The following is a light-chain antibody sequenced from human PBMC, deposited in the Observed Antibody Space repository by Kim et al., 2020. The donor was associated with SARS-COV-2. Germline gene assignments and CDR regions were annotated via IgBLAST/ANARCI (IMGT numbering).Light chain of an antibody. J-gene: IGLJ2*01. CDR3: QSYDSSLSAVV. CDR2: GNS. Sequence: RVTLACSGGSSNGGAGDDVPWYQQLPGTAPKLLIYGNSNRPSGVPDRFSGSKSGTSASLAITGLQAEDEADYYCQSYDSSLSAVVFGGGTQLTVL. V-gene: IGLV1-40*01. CDR1: SSNGGAGDD.